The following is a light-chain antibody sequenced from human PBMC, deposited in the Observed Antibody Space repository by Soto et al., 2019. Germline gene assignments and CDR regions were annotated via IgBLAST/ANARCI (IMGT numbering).Light chain of an antibody. CDR3: QQYHGYSRT. CDR2: DVS. J-gene: IGKJ1*01. CDR1: QTISDS. V-gene: IGKV1-5*01. Sequence: DIQMTQSPSALSASVGDRVTITCRASQTISDSLAWYQQKPGKAPDXLISDVSSLERGVASRFSGSGSGTEFTLTISSMQPDDVSTYYCQQYHGYSRTFGQGTKVDIK.